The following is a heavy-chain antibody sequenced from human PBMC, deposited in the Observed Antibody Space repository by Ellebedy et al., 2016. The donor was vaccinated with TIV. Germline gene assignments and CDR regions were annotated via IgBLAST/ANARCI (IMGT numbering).Heavy chain of an antibody. J-gene: IGHJ4*02. CDR1: GSTFSYYA. V-gene: IGHV3-23*01. CDR2: ISGSADSI. Sequence: PGGSLRLSCTASGSTFSYYAMSWVRQAPGKGLEWVSTISGSADSIYYADSVKGRFTISRDSSGNTLYLQMNSLRAEDTAIYYCAKDPITPASFVYFDYWGQGTLVTVSS. CDR3: AKDPITPASFVYFDY. D-gene: IGHD1-20*01.